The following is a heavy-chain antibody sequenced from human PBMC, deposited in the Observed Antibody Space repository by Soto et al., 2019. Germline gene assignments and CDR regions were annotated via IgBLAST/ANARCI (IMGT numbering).Heavy chain of an antibody. CDR2: INSDGSST. V-gene: IGHV3-74*01. CDR1: GFTFSSYW. Sequence: GESLKISCAASGFTFSSYWMHWVRQAPGKGLVWVSRINSDGSSTSYADSVKGRFTISRDNAKNTLYLQMNSLRAEDTAVYYCARDEGYSYGYVHWFDPWGQGTLVTVSS. J-gene: IGHJ5*02. D-gene: IGHD5-18*01. CDR3: ARDEGYSYGYVHWFDP.